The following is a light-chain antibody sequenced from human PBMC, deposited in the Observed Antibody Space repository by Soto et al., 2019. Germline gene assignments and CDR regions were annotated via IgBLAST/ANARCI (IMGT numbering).Light chain of an antibody. CDR2: GNN. CDR1: GSSIGTNT. V-gene: IGLV1-44*01. CDR3: AAWDGSLNNVL. Sequence: VLTQPPSASGTPGQRVTISCSGSGSSIGTNTVNWYRQLPGTAPKLLIYGNNQRPSGVPDRFPGSKSGTSASLAISGLQSEDEAEYYCAAWDGSLNNVLFGGGTKVTVL. J-gene: IGLJ2*01.